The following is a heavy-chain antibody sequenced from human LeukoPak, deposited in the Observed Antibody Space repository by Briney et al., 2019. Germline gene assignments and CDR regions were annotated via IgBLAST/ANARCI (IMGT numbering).Heavy chain of an antibody. CDR1: GDSISSYY. CDR3: ARASFYYVSSGYPRHYMDV. J-gene: IGHJ6*03. Sequence: SETLSLTCTVSGDSISSYYWSWIRQPPGKGLEWIGYIYYSGSTNYNPSLKSRVTISVDTSKNQFSLKLSSVTAADTAVYYCARASFYYVSSGYPRHYMDVWGKGTTVTVSS. V-gene: IGHV4-59*01. CDR2: IYYSGST. D-gene: IGHD3-22*01.